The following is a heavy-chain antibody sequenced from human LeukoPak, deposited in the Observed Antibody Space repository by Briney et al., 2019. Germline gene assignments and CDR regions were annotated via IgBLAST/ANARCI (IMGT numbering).Heavy chain of an antibody. D-gene: IGHD5-12*01. CDR1: RFTPRSYG. CDR3: AKTHGFTITWLYP. V-gene: IGHV3-30*18. J-gene: IGHJ5*02. Sequence: PGGSLRLSCAPSRFTPRSYGMHYVREAPGQGLEWVAVISYAGSNKYYAASVKGRFTFPRDNSKNTPYLHMNSLRPEATAVYYCAKTHGFTITWLYPWGQGTLVTASS. CDR2: ISYAGSNK.